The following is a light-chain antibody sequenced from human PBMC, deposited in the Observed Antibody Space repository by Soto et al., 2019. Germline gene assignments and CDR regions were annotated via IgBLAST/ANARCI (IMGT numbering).Light chain of an antibody. Sequence: DIQMTQSPSSLSASVGDRVTITCRASQGISNYLAWYQQKEGKVPRLLIYAASTLQSGVPSRFSGSGSGTDFALTIRSLQPEDVAAYYCQKYDRAPWTFGQGTKVDIK. V-gene: IGKV1-27*01. CDR2: AAS. CDR1: QGISNY. CDR3: QKYDRAPWT. J-gene: IGKJ1*01.